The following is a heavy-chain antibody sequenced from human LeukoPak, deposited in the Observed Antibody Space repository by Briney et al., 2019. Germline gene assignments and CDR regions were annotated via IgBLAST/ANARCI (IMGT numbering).Heavy chain of an antibody. CDR2: ISSSSSYI. CDR3: ARVIPRNILTGHSDY. D-gene: IGHD3-9*01. CDR1: GFTFSSYS. V-gene: IGHV3-21*01. Sequence: SGGSLRLFCAASGFTFSSYSMNWVRQAPGKGLEWVSSISSSSSYIYYADSVKGRFTISRDNAKNSLYLQMNSLRAEDTAVYYCARVIPRNILTGHSDYWGQGTLVTVSS. J-gene: IGHJ4*02.